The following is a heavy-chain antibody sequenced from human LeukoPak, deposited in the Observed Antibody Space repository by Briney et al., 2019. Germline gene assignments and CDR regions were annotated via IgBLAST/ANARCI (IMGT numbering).Heavy chain of an antibody. Sequence: SETLSLTCTVSGGSISSYYWSWIRQPPGKGLEWIGYIYYSGSTNYNPSLKGRVTISVDTSKSQFSLKLRSVTAADTAVYYCARDRRQWLRGPFDPWGQGTLVTVSS. CDR3: ARDRRQWLRGPFDP. V-gene: IGHV4-59*01. J-gene: IGHJ5*02. CDR1: GGSISSYY. D-gene: IGHD6-19*01. CDR2: IYYSGST.